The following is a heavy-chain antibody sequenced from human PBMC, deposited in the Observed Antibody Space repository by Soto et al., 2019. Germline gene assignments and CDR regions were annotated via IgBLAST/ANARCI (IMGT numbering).Heavy chain of an antibody. V-gene: IGHV3-21*01. CDR2: ISSSSSYI. Sequence: EVQLVQSGGGLVKPGGSLRLSCAASGFTFSSYSMNWVRQAPGKGLEWVSSISSSSSYIYYADSVKGRFTISRDNARNSLYLQMNSLRAEDTAVYYCARDQHDFWSGYYGIYGMDVWGQGSTVTVSS. CDR3: ARDQHDFWSGYYGIYGMDV. CDR1: GFTFSSYS. J-gene: IGHJ6*02. D-gene: IGHD3-3*01.